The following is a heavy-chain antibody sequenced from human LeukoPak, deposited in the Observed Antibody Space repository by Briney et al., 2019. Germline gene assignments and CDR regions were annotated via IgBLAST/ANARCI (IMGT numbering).Heavy chain of an antibody. V-gene: IGHV1-69*04. D-gene: IGHD3-3*01. CDR2: IIPILGIA. CDR3: ARDLTSYGMDV. J-gene: IGHJ6*02. CDR1: GGTFSSYA. Sequence: ASVKVSCKASGGTFSSYAISWVRQAPGQGLEWMGRIIPILGIANYAQKFQGRVTITADKSTSTAYMELSSLRSEDTAVYYCARDLTSYGMDVWGQGPRSPSP.